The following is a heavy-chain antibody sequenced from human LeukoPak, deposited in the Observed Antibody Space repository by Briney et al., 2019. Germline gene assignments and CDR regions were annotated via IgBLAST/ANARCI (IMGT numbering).Heavy chain of an antibody. D-gene: IGHD3-10*01. CDR1: GYTFTSYG. J-gene: IGHJ4*02. V-gene: IGHV1-18*01. CDR3: ARDRNNYGSGSYPSDY. CDR2: ISPYNGHT. Sequence: VASVKVPCKASGYTFTSYGISWVRQVPGQGLEWMGWISPYNGHTKYADKLQGKITMTTDTSTSTAYMELRSLRSDDTAVYSCARDRNNYGSGSYPSDYWGQGTLVTVSS.